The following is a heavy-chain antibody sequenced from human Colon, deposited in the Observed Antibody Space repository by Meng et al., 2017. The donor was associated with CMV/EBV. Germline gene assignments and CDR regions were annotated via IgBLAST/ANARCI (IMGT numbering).Heavy chain of an antibody. V-gene: IGHV3-23*01. CDR1: GFTFSSYA. J-gene: IGHJ3*02. D-gene: IGHD3-3*01. CDR3: AKASIFGVVMPTRGAFDI. CDR2: ISGSGGST. Sequence: GGSLRLSCAASGFTFSSYAMSWVRQAPGKGLEWVSAISGSGGSTYYADSVKGRFTISRDNSKNTLYLQMNSLRAEDTAVYYCAKASIFGVVMPTRGAFDIWGQGTMVTVSS.